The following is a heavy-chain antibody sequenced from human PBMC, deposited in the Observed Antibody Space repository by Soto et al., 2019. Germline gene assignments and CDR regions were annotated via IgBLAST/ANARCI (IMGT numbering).Heavy chain of an antibody. Sequence: QVQVVESGGGVVQPGRSLRLSCSPSGFTFSSYAMHWVRQAPGKGLEWVAVIWYDGSSKYYADSVKGRFTISRDNSKNTLYLQMNSLRVDDTALYYCARDAPGGWYFDYWGQGTLDTVSS. J-gene: IGHJ4*02. CDR2: IWYDGSSK. CDR1: GFTFSSYA. V-gene: IGHV3-33*01. CDR3: ARDAPGGWYFDY. D-gene: IGHD6-19*01.